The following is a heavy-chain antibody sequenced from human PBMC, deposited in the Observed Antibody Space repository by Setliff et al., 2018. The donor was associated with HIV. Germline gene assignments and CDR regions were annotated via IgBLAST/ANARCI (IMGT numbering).Heavy chain of an antibody. Sequence: PGGSLRLSCAASGFTFSSFAVSWVRQAPGKGPEWVSSISGHSVTTYYADSVKGRFTVSRDNSRSTLYLQMNNLRAEDTAVYHCAREVGGYDQGGYGMDVWGQGTTVTVSS. CDR2: ISGHSVTT. V-gene: IGHV3-23*01. CDR3: AREVGGYDQGGYGMDV. D-gene: IGHD5-12*01. CDR1: GFTFSSFA. J-gene: IGHJ6*02.